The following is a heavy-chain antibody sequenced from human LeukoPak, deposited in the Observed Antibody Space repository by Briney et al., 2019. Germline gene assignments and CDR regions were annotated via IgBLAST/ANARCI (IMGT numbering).Heavy chain of an antibody. J-gene: IGHJ6*02. CDR1: GYTFTSYA. Sequence: ASVKVSCKASGYTFTSYAISWVRHAPGQGLECMLWIIGYNGNTKYAQKVQGRVTMTTDTSTSTAYMELRSLRSDDTAVYYCARGYSYGSDYYYGMDVWGQGTTVTVSS. CDR3: ARGYSYGSDYYYGMDV. D-gene: IGHD5-18*01. CDR2: IIGYNGNT. V-gene: IGHV1-18*01.